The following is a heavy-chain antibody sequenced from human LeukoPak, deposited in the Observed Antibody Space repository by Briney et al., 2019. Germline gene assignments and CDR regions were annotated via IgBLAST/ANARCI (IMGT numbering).Heavy chain of an antibody. CDR2: IRSYSSYI. J-gene: IGHJ6*03. Sequence: GGSLRLSCAASGFTFSDYYMSWIRQAPGKGLEWVASIRSYSSYIYYADSVKGRFTISRDDAKKSLYLQMNSLTAEDTAVYFCARFSEVYYYVDVWGTGTTVTVSS. CDR1: GFTFSDYY. CDR3: ARFSEVYYYVDV. V-gene: IGHV3-11*06. D-gene: IGHD2/OR15-2a*01.